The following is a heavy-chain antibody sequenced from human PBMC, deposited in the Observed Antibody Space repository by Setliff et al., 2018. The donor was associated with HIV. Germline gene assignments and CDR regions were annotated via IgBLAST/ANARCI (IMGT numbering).Heavy chain of an antibody. J-gene: IGHJ3*02. V-gene: IGHV4-31*03. CDR3: ARTRGAGGPFDI. D-gene: IGHD2-8*02. CDR2: IYYSGST. CDR1: GGSFSSGGYY. Sequence: SETLSLTCTVSGGSFSSGGYYWSWVRQHPGKGLEWIGYIYYSGSTYNNPSLKSRITMSIDTSKNQFSLKLSSVTAADTAVYYCARTRGAGGPFDIWGQGTMVTVSS.